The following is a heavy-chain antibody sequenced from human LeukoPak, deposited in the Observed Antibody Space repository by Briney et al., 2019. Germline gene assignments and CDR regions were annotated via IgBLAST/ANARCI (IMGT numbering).Heavy chain of an antibody. Sequence: GGSLRLSCAASGFTFSDYYMSWIRQALGKGLEWVSYISSTGSPIYYADSVKGRFTISRDNAKNSLYLQMNSLRAEDTAVYYCARVGINDYGDYVDYYFDYWGQGTLVTVSS. J-gene: IGHJ4*02. V-gene: IGHV3-11*01. CDR2: ISSTGSPI. CDR3: ARVGINDYGDYVDYYFDY. CDR1: GFTFSDYY. D-gene: IGHD4-17*01.